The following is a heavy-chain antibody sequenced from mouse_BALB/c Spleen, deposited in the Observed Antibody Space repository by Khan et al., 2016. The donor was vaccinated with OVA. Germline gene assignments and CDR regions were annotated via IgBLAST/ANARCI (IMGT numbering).Heavy chain of an antibody. J-gene: IGHJ4*01. CDR3: AKGLWSYYFALDY. Sequence: QIQLVQSGPGLVAPSQSLSITCTVSGFSLTDYGVSWIRQPPGKGLEWLGVIWGGGSTYYNSALKSRLSISKDNSKSQVFLKMNSLQTDDTAMYFCAKGLWSYYFALDYWGQGTSVTVSS. CDR2: IWGGGST. CDR1: GFSLTDYG. V-gene: IGHV2-6-5*01. D-gene: IGHD1-1*02.